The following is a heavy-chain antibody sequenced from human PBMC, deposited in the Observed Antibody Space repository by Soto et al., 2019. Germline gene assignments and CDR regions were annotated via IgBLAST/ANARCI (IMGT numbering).Heavy chain of an antibody. Sequence: PSETLSLTXTVSGGSMSNYYWSWIRQPAGKGLEYIGRINANGNINYNPSLKSRVTISVDTSKNQFSLKLSSVTAADTAVYYCARRYRGHYYFDYWGQGTLVNVSS. CDR3: ARRYRGHYYFDY. D-gene: IGHD2-2*02. CDR1: GGSMSNYY. J-gene: IGHJ4*02. V-gene: IGHV4-4*07. CDR2: INANGNI.